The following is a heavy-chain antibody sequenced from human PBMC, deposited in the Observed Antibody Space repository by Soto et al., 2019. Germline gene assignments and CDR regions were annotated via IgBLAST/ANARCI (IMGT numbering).Heavy chain of an antibody. Sequence: QITLKESGPTLVKPTQTLTLTCTFSAFSLSTGGVGVGWIRQPPGKALEWLALIYWDDDKRYSPSLRSRLTIPKDTSKNPVXLXMXXMDPVDTATYYCIQSRCGGDCLQSYASYYYYGMDVWGQGTTVTVSS. D-gene: IGHD2-21*02. CDR1: AFSLSTGGVG. V-gene: IGHV2-5*02. J-gene: IGHJ6*02. CDR2: IYWDDDK. CDR3: IQSRCGGDCLQSYASYYYYGMDV.